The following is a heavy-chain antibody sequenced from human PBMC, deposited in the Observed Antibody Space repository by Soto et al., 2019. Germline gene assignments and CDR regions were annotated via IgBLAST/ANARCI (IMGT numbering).Heavy chain of an antibody. Sequence: SETLPLTCTVSGGSISSYCWSWSGEPAGKGLEWIGRIYTSGSTNYNPSLKSRVTMSVDTSKNQFSLKLSSVTAADTAVYYCARANFSTWFGGHYGMDVWGQGTTVTVSS. V-gene: IGHV4-4*07. CDR2: IYTSGST. CDR3: ARANFSTWFGGHYGMDV. D-gene: IGHD3-10*01. CDR1: GGSISSYC. J-gene: IGHJ6*02.